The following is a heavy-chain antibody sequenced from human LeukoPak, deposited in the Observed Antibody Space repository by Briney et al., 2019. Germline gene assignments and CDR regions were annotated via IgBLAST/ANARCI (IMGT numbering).Heavy chain of an antibody. V-gene: IGHV3-9*01. J-gene: IGHJ4*02. CDR3: AKDMGYSSGWYSFDY. Sequence: PGRSLRLSCAASGFTFDDYAMHWVRQAPGKGLEWVSGISWNSGSIGYADSVKGRFTISRDNAKNSLYLQMNSLRAEDTALYYCAKDMGYSSGWYSFDYWGQGTLVTVSS. D-gene: IGHD6-19*01. CDR1: GFTFDDYA. CDR2: ISWNSGSI.